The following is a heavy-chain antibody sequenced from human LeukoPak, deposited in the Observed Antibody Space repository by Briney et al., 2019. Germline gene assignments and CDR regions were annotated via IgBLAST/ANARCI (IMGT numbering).Heavy chain of an antibody. V-gene: IGHV1-2*02. J-gene: IGHJ3*02. CDR1: GYTFTSYD. Sequence: ASVKVSCKASGYTFTSYDINWVRQAPGQGLEWMGWINPNSGGTNYAQKFQGRVTMTRDTSISTAYMELSRLRSDDTAVYYCASLYGGSGIRAFDIWGQGTMVTVSS. CDR2: INPNSGGT. D-gene: IGHD3-10*01. CDR3: ASLYGGSGIRAFDI.